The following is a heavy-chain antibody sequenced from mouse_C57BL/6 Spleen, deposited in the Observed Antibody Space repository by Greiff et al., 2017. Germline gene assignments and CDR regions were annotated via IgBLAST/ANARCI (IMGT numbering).Heavy chain of an antibody. V-gene: IGHV3-6*01. CDR1: GYSITSGYY. CDR3: ARGYDYDVYFDY. Sequence: DVKLQESGPGLVKPSQSLSLTCSVTGYSITSGYYWNWIRQFPGNKLEWMGYISYDGSNNYNPSLKNRISITRDTSKNQFFLKLNSVTTEDTATYYCARGYDYDVYFDYWGQGTTLTVSS. CDR2: ISYDGSN. J-gene: IGHJ2*01. D-gene: IGHD2-4*01.